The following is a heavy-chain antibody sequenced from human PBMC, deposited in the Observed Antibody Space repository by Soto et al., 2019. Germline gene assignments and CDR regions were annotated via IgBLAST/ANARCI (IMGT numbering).Heavy chain of an antibody. Sequence: GGSLRLSCAASGFTVSSNYMSWVRQAPGKGLEWVSVIYSGGSTYYADSVKGRFTISRHNSKNTLYLQMNSLRAEDTAVYYCARVMEQQPPKYYMDVRGKGTTVTVSS. CDR1: GFTVSSNY. CDR2: IYSGGST. CDR3: ARVMEQQPPKYYMDV. V-gene: IGHV3-53*04. J-gene: IGHJ6*03. D-gene: IGHD1-1*01.